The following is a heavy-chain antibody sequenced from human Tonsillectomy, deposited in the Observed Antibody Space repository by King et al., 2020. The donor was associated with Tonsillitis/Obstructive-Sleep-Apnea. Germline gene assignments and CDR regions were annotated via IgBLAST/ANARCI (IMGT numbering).Heavy chain of an antibody. CDR3: ARSPTFVFDI. D-gene: IGHD3-3*01. V-gene: IGHV1-3*01. CDR1: GYSFTGYA. Sequence: QLVQSGAVVKKPGASVKVSCKASGYSFTGYAVHWVRQAPGQRLEWMGWINGGNGDTKYSQKFQGRVSITRDTSASTAYMELSSLRSEDTAIYYCARSPTFVFDIWGQGTMVTVSS. J-gene: IGHJ3*02. CDR2: INGGNGDT.